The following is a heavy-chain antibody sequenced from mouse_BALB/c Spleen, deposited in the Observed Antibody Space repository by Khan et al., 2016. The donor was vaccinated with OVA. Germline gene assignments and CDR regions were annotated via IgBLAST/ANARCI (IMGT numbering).Heavy chain of an antibody. V-gene: IGHV2-6-1*01. CDR1: GFSLTNYG. Sequence: QVQLKQSGPGLVAPSQSLSITCTISGFSLTNYGVHWVRQPPGKGLEWLVVIWHDGSTTYNSALKSRLTISKDKSTSKVFLKMISLQTDDTAMYFLARQPYYHYNIMDYWGQGTSVTVSS. J-gene: IGHJ4*01. CDR2: IWHDGST. D-gene: IGHD2-10*01. CDR3: ARQPYYHYNIMDY.